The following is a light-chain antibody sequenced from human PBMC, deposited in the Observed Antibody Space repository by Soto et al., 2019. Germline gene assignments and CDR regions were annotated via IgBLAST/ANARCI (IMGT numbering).Light chain of an antibody. CDR1: SSDVGSYNL. CDR3: CSYAGSIRV. J-gene: IGLJ3*02. Sequence: QSALTQPASVSGSPGQSITISCTGTSSDVGSYNLVSWYQQHPGKAPKLMIYEGSKRPSGVSNRFSGSKSGNTASLTISGLQAEDEADYYCCSYAGSIRVFGGWTKLTF. V-gene: IGLV2-23*01. CDR2: EGS.